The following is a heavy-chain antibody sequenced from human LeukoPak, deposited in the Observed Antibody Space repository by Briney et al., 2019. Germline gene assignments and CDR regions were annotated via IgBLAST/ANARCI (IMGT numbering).Heavy chain of an antibody. V-gene: IGHV1-2*02. CDR1: GYNFNDYY. CDR2: INPTSGGT. J-gene: IGHJ6*03. Sequence: ASVKVSCKTSGYNFNDYYIHWVRQALGQGLEWMGWINPTSGGTKYAQKFQDRVTMTRDTSISTAYMELSNLRSDDTAIYYCARFLLGATGWDYYMDVWGKGTTVTVS. CDR3: ARFLLGATGWDYYMDV. D-gene: IGHD1-26*01.